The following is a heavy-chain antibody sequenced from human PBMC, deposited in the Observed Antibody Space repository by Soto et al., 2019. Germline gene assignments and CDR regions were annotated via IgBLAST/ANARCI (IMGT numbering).Heavy chain of an antibody. CDR1: GFTFSSYG. CDR3: AKDRPAQDY. D-gene: IGHD6-6*01. V-gene: IGHV3-30*18. Sequence: GGSLRLSCAASGFTFSSYGMHWVRQAPGKGLEWVAVISYDGSNKYYADSVKGRFTISRDNSKNTLYLQMNSLRAEDTAVYYCAKDRPAQDYWGQGTLVTVSS. J-gene: IGHJ4*02. CDR2: ISYDGSNK.